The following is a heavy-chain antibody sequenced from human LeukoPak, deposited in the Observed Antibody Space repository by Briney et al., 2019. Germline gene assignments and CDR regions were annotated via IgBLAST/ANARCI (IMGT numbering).Heavy chain of an antibody. V-gene: IGHV4-39*01. Sequence: SETLSLTCTVSGGSISSSSYYWGWIRQPPGKGLEWIGSIYYSGTTYYNPSLKSRVTISVDTSKSQFSLKLSSVTAADTAVYYCAAGYCSSTSCYDYFDYWGQGTLVTVSS. CDR3: AAGYCSSTSCYDYFDY. CDR1: GGSISSSSYY. D-gene: IGHD2-2*01. CDR2: IYYSGTT. J-gene: IGHJ4*02.